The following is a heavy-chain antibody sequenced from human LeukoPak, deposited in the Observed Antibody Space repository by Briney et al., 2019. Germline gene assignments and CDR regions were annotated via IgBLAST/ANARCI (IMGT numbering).Heavy chain of an antibody. CDR1: GYTFTGYY. CDR2: VNPNNGGT. V-gene: IGHV1-2*02. J-gene: IGHJ6*03. Sequence: ASVKVSCKASGYTFTGYYMHWVRQAPGQGLEWMGWVNPNNGGTNYAQKFQGRVTITRNTSISTAYMELSSLRSEDTAVYYCARGPPGIVGAPYYIDVWGKGTTVTVSS. CDR3: ARGPPGIVGAPYYIDV. D-gene: IGHD1-26*01.